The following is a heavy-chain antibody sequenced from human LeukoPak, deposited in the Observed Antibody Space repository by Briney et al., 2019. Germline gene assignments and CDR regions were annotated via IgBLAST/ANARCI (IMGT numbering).Heavy chain of an antibody. D-gene: IGHD4-11*01. V-gene: IGHV4-34*01. CDR3: TRVEETATTAAIIRKYSYYYYYMDV. J-gene: IGHJ6*03. Sequence: SETLSLTCAVYGGSFSGYYWSWIRQPPGKGLEWIGEINHSGSTNYNPSLKSRVTISVDTSKNQFSLKLSSVTAADTAVYYCTRVEETATTAAIIRKYSYYYYYMDVWGKGNTVTVSS. CDR1: GGSFSGYY. CDR2: INHSGST.